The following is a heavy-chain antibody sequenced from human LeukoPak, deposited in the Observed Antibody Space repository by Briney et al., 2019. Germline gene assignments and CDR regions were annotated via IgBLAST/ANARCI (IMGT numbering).Heavy chain of an antibody. CDR3: AAYYYDSSGYYNFDY. CDR1: GGSLGNYA. Sequence: GASVKVSCKSSGGSLGNYAFSWVRQAPGQGLEWMGRIIPILGIANYAQKFQGRVTITADKSTSTAYMELSSLRSEDTAVYYCAAYYYDSSGYYNFDYWGQGTLVTVSS. D-gene: IGHD3-22*01. V-gene: IGHV1-69*04. J-gene: IGHJ4*02. CDR2: IIPILGIA.